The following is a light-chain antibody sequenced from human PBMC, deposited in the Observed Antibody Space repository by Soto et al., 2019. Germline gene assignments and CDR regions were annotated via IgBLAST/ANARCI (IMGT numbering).Light chain of an antibody. J-gene: IGKJ1*01. V-gene: IGKV2D-29*01. CDR3: MQSTLFPWT. CDR2: EVS. Sequence: DIVMTQTPLSLSVTPGQSASISCKSSQSLLYVDGKTYLFWYLQKPGQPPQLLLYEVSNRFSGVXEXXSGSGSGTDFTLKISRVEAGDVGVYYCMQSTLFPWTFGQGTKVEIK. CDR1: QSLLYVDGKTY.